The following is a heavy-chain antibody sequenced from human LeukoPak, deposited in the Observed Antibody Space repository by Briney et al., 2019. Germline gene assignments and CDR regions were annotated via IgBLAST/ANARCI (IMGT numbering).Heavy chain of an antibody. J-gene: IGHJ6*03. CDR2: INPSGGSP. Sequence: ASVKVSCKASGYTFTSYHLHWVRQAPGQGLEWMGIINPSGGSPNYAQKFQGRVTMTRDMSTSTVNMEMSSLRSEDTAVYYCARAQRSYYHYYMHVWGKGTTVTVSS. CDR1: GYTFTSYH. V-gene: IGHV1-46*01. CDR3: ARAQRSYYHYYMHV.